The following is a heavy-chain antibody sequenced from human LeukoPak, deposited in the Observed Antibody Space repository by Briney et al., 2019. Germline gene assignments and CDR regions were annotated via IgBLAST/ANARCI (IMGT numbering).Heavy chain of an antibody. D-gene: IGHD3-10*01. Sequence: ASVKVSCKASGGTFSSYAISWVRQAPGQGLEWMGWISAYNGNTNYAQKLQGRVTMTTDTSTSTAYMELRSLRSDDTAVYYCARGGAMVRGVNWFDPWGQGTLVTVSS. CDR3: ARGGAMVRGVNWFDP. J-gene: IGHJ5*02. CDR1: GGTFSSYA. CDR2: ISAYNGNT. V-gene: IGHV1-18*01.